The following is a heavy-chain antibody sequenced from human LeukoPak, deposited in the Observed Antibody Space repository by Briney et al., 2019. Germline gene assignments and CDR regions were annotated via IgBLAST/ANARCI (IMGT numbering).Heavy chain of an antibody. D-gene: IGHD3-22*01. J-gene: IGHJ4*02. CDR2: ISAYNGNT. Sequence: ASVKVSCKASGCTFTSYGISWVRQAPGQGLEWMGWISAYNGNTNYAQKLQGRVTMTTDTSTSTAYMELRSLRSDDTAVYYCAREFGSRYYYDSSGCPDYWGQGTLVTVSS. CDR3: AREFGSRYYYDSSGCPDY. CDR1: GCTFTSYG. V-gene: IGHV1-18*01.